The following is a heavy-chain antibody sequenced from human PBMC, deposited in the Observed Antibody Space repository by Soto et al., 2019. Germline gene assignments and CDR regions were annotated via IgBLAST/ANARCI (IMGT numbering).Heavy chain of an antibody. V-gene: IGHV4-59*01. CDR1: GGSISSYY. CDR2: IYYSGGT. D-gene: IGHD1-20*01. CDR3: ASWWSITGTFDY. Sequence: SETLSLTCTVSGGSISSYYWSWIRQPPGKGLEWIGYIYYSGGTNYNPSLKSRVTISVDTSKNQFSLKLSSVTAADTAVYYCASWWSITGTFDYWGQGTLVTVSS. J-gene: IGHJ4*02.